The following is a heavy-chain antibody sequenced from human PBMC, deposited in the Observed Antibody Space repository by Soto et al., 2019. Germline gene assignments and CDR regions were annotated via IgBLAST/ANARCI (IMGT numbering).Heavy chain of an antibody. D-gene: IGHD3-3*01. J-gene: IGHJ6*02. CDR1: GYSFTSYW. V-gene: IGHV5-10-1*01. Sequence: GESLKISCKGSGYSFTSYWISWVRQMPGKGLEWMGRIDPSDSYTNYSPSFQGHVTISADKSISTAYLQWSSLKASDTATYYCARGFWSGYLYYYYYGMDVWGQGTTVTVSS. CDR3: ARGFWSGYLYYYYYGMDV. CDR2: IDPSDSYT.